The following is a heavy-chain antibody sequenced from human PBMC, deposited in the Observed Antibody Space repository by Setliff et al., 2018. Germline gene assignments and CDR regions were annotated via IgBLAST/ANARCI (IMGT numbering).Heavy chain of an antibody. CDR1: GGSFSGYY. J-gene: IGHJ4*02. Sequence: SETLSLTCAVYGGSFSGYYWSWIRQPPGKGLEWIGEINHSGSTSYNPSLKSRVTISVDTSKNQFSLKLSSVTAADTAVYYCARDRITIFGVVIPFDYWGQGTLVTGLL. CDR3: ARDRITIFGVVIPFDY. CDR2: INHSGST. V-gene: IGHV4-34*01. D-gene: IGHD3-3*01.